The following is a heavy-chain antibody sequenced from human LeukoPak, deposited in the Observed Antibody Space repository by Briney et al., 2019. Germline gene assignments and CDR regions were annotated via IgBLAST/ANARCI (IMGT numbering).Heavy chain of an antibody. CDR1: GVPLRGLY. CDR2: FNHSGST. D-gene: IGHD4-17*01. V-gene: IGHV4-34*01. CDR3: ARGRTVTTRRWFDP. J-gene: IGHJ5*02. Sequence: PSGTPYPTRAVYGVPLRGLYCSWIPQPPREGLEWIGEFNHSGSTNYNPTLKSRVTISVDTPKNQFTLKLSSVTAADTAVYYCARGRTVTTRRWFDPWGQGTLVTVPS.